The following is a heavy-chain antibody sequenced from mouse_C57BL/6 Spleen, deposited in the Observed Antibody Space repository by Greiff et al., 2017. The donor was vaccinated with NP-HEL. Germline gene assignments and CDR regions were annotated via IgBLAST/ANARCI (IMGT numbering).Heavy chain of an antibody. CDR1: GYTFTSYW. J-gene: IGHJ3*01. Sequence: QVQLQQPGAELVRPGSSVKLSCKASGYTFTSYWMDWVKQRPGQGLEWIGNIYPSDSETHYNQKFKDKATLTVDNSSSTAYMQLSSLTSEDSAVYYCARRYDYSLAYWGQGTLVTVSA. CDR2: IYPSDSET. CDR3: ARRYDYSLAY. V-gene: IGHV1-61*01. D-gene: IGHD2-4*01.